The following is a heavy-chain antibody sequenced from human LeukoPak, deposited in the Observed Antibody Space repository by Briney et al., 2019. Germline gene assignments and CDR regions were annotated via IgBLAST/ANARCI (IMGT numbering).Heavy chain of an antibody. J-gene: IGHJ5*02. CDR1: GYTFTGYY. Sequence: GASVNVSCKASGYTFTGYYMHWVRQAPGQGLEWMGWINPNSGGTNYAQKFQGWVTMTRDTSISTAYMELSRLRSDDTAVYYCARGGIEDYYDSSNNWFDPWGQGTLVTVSS. V-gene: IGHV1-2*04. CDR3: ARGGIEDYYDSSNNWFDP. CDR2: INPNSGGT. D-gene: IGHD3-22*01.